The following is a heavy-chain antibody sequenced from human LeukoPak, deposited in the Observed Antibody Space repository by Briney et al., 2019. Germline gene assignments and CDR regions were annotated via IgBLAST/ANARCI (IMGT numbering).Heavy chain of an antibody. V-gene: IGHV3-53*01. Sequence: GGSLRLSCAASGFPVSRNYMTWVRQAPGKGLDWVSLIYRDGTTYYAESVKGRFTISRDMSKNTLYLQMNSLRAEDTAVYYCASGEYRSPSDYFDYWGQGTLVTVSS. D-gene: IGHD6-6*01. CDR1: GFPVSRNY. J-gene: IGHJ4*02. CDR3: ASGEYRSPSDYFDY. CDR2: IYRDGTT.